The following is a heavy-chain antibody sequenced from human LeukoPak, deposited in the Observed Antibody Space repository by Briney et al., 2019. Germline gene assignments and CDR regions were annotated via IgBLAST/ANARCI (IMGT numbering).Heavy chain of an antibody. CDR3: ARQYSSSWYESYIDY. CDR1: GFTFSSYE. J-gene: IGHJ4*02. D-gene: IGHD6-13*01. Sequence: GGSLRLSCAASGFTFSSYEMNWVRQAPGKGLEWVSYISSSGSTIYYADSVKGRFTISRDNAKNSLYLQMNSLRAEDTAVYYCARQYSSSWYESYIDYWGQGTLVTVSS. V-gene: IGHV3-48*03. CDR2: ISSSGSTI.